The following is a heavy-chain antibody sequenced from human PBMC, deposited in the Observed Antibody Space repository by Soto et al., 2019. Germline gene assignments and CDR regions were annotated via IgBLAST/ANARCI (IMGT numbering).Heavy chain of an antibody. Sequence: GESLKISCKGSGYSFTSYWIGWVRQMPGKGLEWMGIIYPGDSDTRYSPSFQGQVTISADKSISTAYLQWSSLKASDTAMYYCARPRSSSRNYYGMDVWAQRTTVTVSS. CDR1: GYSFTSYW. J-gene: IGHJ6*02. CDR3: ARPRSSSRNYYGMDV. V-gene: IGHV5-51*01. CDR2: IYPGDSDT. D-gene: IGHD6-13*01.